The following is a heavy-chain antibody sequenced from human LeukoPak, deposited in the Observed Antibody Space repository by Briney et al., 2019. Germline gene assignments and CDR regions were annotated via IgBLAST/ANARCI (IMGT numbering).Heavy chain of an antibody. Sequence: ASVKVSCKASGYTFTAYYMYWVRQAPGQGLEWMGWINPNTGGTNSAQKFQGRVTMTRDTSISTAYMELKRLSSDDTAVYFCAREGFCTGSKCPAEYWGQGTLVTVSS. D-gene: IGHD2-8*02. J-gene: IGHJ4*02. CDR3: AREGFCTGSKCPAEY. CDR2: INPNTGGT. V-gene: IGHV1-2*02. CDR1: GYTFTAYY.